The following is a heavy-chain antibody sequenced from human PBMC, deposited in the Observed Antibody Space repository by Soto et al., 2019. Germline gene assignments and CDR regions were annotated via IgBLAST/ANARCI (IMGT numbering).Heavy chain of an antibody. V-gene: IGHV1-69*12. J-gene: IGHJ6*02. Sequence: QVQLVQSGAEVKKPGSSVKVSCTASGGTFSSYAISWVRQAPGQGLEWMGGIIPIFGTANYAQKFKGRVTITADESTSTAYMELSSLRSEDTAVYYCARHVPAAGYYSGMDVWGQGTTVTVSS. CDR1: GGTFSSYA. CDR3: ARHVPAAGYYSGMDV. D-gene: IGHD2-2*01. CDR2: IIPIFGTA.